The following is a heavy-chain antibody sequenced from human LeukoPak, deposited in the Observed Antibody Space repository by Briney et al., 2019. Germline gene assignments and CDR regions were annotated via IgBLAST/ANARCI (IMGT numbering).Heavy chain of an antibody. V-gene: IGHV3-48*04. J-gene: IGHJ4*02. CDR2: ISSSGSTI. Sequence: GGSLRLSCAASGFTFSSYSMNWVRQAPGKGLEWVSYISSSGSTIYYADSVKGRFTISRDNAKNSLYLQMNSLRAEDTAVYYCARDRSPGNFDYWGQGTLVTVSS. CDR3: ARDRSPGNFDY. CDR1: GFTFSSYS. D-gene: IGHD3-10*01.